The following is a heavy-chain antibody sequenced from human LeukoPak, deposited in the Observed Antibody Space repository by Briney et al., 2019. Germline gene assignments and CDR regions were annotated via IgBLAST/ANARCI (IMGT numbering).Heavy chain of an antibody. CDR1: GFTFSSYA. Sequence: PGESLRLSCAASGFTFSSYAMSWVRQAPGKGLEWVSAISGSGGSTYYADSVKGRVTISRDNCKNTLYLQMNSLRAEDTAVYYCAKRAYAAVADYFDYWGQGTLVTVSS. D-gene: IGHD6-19*01. CDR2: ISGSGGST. CDR3: AKRAYAAVADYFDY. V-gene: IGHV3-23*01. J-gene: IGHJ4*02.